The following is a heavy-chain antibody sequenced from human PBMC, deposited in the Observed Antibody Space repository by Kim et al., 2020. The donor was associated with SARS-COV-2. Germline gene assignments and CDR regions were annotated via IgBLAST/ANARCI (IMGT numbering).Heavy chain of an antibody. Sequence: YVESVKSRFTISRDNAKNSVYLQINSLRVEDAALYFCARTGYSSNSIDYWGQGTLVTVPS. CDR3: ARTGYSSNSIDY. J-gene: IGHJ4*02. D-gene: IGHD5-18*01. V-gene: IGHV3-7*01.